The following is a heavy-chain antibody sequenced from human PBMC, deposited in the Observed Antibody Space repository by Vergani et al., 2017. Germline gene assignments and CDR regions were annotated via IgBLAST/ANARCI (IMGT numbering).Heavy chain of an antibody. Sequence: QVQLQQWGAGLLKPSETLSLTCAVYGGSFSGYYWSWIRQHPGKGLEWIGEINHSGSTNYNPALKSRVTISVDTSKNQFSLKLSSVTAADTAVYYCARRSIAVAGSRFDYWGQGTLVTVSS. CDR3: ARRSIAVAGSRFDY. CDR1: GGSFSGYY. D-gene: IGHD6-19*01. J-gene: IGHJ4*02. CDR2: INHSGST. V-gene: IGHV4-34*01.